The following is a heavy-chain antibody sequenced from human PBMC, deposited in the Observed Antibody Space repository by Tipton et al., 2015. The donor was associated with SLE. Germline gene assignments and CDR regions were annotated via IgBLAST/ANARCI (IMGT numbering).Heavy chain of an antibody. D-gene: IGHD3-3*01. Sequence: TLSLTCTVSGGSINNSNYHWAWIRQPPGKGLEWIGSIYHSGSIHYNPSLRSRVTISIDTSKNQFFLKLTTLTDADTAIYYCARDVEFSTVSIFGVLQWGQGLHLPVSS. CDR3: ARDVEFSTVSIFGVLQ. J-gene: IGHJ4*02. V-gene: IGHV4-39*07. CDR1: GGSINNSNYH. CDR2: IYHSGSI.